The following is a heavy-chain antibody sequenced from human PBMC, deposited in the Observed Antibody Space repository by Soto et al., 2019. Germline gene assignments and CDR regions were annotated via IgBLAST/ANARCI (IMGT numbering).Heavy chain of an antibody. CDR1: GGSVSSGSYY. CDR2: IYYSGST. CDR3: ARKYDSGGSFDY. V-gene: IGHV4-61*01. D-gene: IGHD3-22*01. Sequence: SETLSLTCTVSGGSVSSGSYYWSWIRQPPGKGLEWIGYIYYSGSTNYNPSLKSRGTISVDTSKNQFSLKLSSVTAADTAVYYCARKYDSGGSFDYWGQGTLVTV. J-gene: IGHJ4*02.